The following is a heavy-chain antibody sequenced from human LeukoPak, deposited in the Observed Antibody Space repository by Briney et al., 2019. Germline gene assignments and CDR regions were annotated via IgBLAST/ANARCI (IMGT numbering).Heavy chain of an antibody. Sequence: SETLSLTCTVSGGSISSSYWSWIRQSPGKGLEWVGYIHHSGNTNSNPPLKSRVTISIDTSKNQFSLKLRSVTAADTAVYYCARRGDYWGQGTLVTVSS. J-gene: IGHJ4*02. D-gene: IGHD3-16*01. CDR1: GGSISSSY. V-gene: IGHV4-4*08. CDR3: ARRGDY. CDR2: IHHSGNT.